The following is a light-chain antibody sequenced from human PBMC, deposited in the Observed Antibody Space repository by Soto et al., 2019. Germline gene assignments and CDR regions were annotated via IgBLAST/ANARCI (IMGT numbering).Light chain of an antibody. CDR2: AAS. CDR1: QGIRND. V-gene: IGKV1-6*01. Sequence: ATQMTQSPSSLSASVGDRGTITCRARQGIRNDLGWYQQKPGKAPKLLIYAASSLQSGVPSRFSGSGSGTDFTLTISSLQPEDFATYYCLQDYNYPLTFGGGTKVEIK. CDR3: LQDYNYPLT. J-gene: IGKJ4*01.